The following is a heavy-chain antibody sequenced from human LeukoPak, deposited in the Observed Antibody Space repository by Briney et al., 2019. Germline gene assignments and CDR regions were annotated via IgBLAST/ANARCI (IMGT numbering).Heavy chain of an antibody. V-gene: IGHV3-33*01. Sequence: GSLRLSCAASGFPFSSYGMHWVRQAPAKGLEWVAVIWYDGSNKYYADSVKGRFTISRDNSKNTLYLQMNSLRAEDTAVYYCARGNYYMDVWGKGTTVTVSS. CDR2: IWYDGSNK. J-gene: IGHJ6*03. CDR3: ARGNYYMDV. CDR1: GFPFSSYG.